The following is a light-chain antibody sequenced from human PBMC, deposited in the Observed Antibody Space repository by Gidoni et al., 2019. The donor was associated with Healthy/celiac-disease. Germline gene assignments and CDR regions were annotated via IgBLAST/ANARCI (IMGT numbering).Light chain of an antibody. Sequence: IQLTPSPSSLSASVGDRVTITCQASQDISNYLNWYQQKPGKAPKLLIYDASNLETGVPSRFSGSGSGTDFTFTISSLQPEDIATYYCQQYDNLPLALTFGGGTKVEIK. V-gene: IGKV1-33*01. CDR1: QDISNY. CDR3: QQYDNLPLALT. CDR2: DAS. J-gene: IGKJ4*01.